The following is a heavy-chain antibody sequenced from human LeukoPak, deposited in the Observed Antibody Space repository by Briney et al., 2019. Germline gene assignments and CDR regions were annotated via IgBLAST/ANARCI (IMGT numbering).Heavy chain of an antibody. CDR3: ASGHSSSFFDY. D-gene: IGHD6-6*01. V-gene: IGHV3-33*01. J-gene: IGHJ4*02. CDR1: GFTFSSYG. CDR2: IWYDGSNK. Sequence: GGSLRLSCAASGFTFSSYGMHWVRQAPGKGLEWVAVIWYDGSNKYYADSVKGRFTISRDNSKNTLYLQVNSLRAEDTAVYYCASGHSSSFFDYWGQGTLVTVSS.